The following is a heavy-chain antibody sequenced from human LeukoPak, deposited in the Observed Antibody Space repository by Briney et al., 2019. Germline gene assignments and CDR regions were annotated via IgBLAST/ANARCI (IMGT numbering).Heavy chain of an antibody. J-gene: IGHJ6*04. D-gene: IGHD3-10*02. Sequence: PSETLSLTCTVSGASISSSNYYWGWIRQPPGKGLEWIASINYSGSTYYNPSLKSRVTISVDTSKNQFSLKLSSMTAADTAVYYCAELGITMIGGVWGKGTTVTISS. CDR3: AELGITMIGGV. CDR2: INYSGST. CDR1: GASISSSNYY. V-gene: IGHV4-39*01.